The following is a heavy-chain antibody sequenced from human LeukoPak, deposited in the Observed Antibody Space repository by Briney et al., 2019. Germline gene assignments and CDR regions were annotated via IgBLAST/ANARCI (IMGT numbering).Heavy chain of an antibody. CDR3: ARSRGGSASGVGDNFDH. D-gene: IGHD2-15*01. Sequence: PGGSLRLSCAASGFTFSSYGMHWVRQAPGKGLEWAAVIWYDGSNKYYGDSVKGRFTISRDSSKNTLYLQMNSLRAEDTAVYYCARSRGGSASGVGDNFDHWGQGTLVTVSS. J-gene: IGHJ4*02. V-gene: IGHV3-33*08. CDR2: IWYDGSNK. CDR1: GFTFSSYG.